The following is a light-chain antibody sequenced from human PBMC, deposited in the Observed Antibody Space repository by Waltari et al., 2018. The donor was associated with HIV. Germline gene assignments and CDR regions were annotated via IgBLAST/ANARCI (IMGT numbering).Light chain of an antibody. CDR3: QQYHTYRT. Sequence: DIQMTQSPSTLSASVGDRVTITCRASQSVNTWLAWYQQKPGQAPKILIYKASTLETGVPSRFSGSRSGTEFTLTISSLQPDDFATYYCQQYHTYRTFGQGTRLEL. J-gene: IGKJ1*01. CDR1: QSVNTW. V-gene: IGKV1-5*03. CDR2: KAS.